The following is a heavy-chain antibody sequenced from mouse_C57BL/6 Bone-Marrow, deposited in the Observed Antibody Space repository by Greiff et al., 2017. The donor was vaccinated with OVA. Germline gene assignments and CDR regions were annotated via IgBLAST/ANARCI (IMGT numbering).Heavy chain of an antibody. Sequence: EVQGVESGGGLVQPKGSLKLSCAASGFTFNTYAMHWVRQAPGKGLEWVARIRSKSSNYATYYADSVKDRFTISRDDSQSMLYLQMNNLQTEDTAMYYCVREVYYGSGPLWYFDVWGKGTTVTVSS. CDR3: VREVYYGSGPLWYFDV. V-gene: IGHV10-3*01. CDR2: IRSKSSNYAT. J-gene: IGHJ1*03. D-gene: IGHD1-1*01. CDR1: GFTFNTYA.